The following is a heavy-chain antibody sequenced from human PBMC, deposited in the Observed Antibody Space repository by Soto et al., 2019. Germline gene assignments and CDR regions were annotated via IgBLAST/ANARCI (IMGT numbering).Heavy chain of an antibody. J-gene: IGHJ5*02. D-gene: IGHD2-2*01. CDR2: ISAYNGNT. Sequence: GASVQVSCKASGYTFTSYGISWVRQAPGQGLEWMGWISAYNGNTNYAQKLQGRVTMTTDTSTSTAYMELRSLRSDDTAVYYCARDRDIVVVPGAMRNWLDPWGQGTLVTVSS. CDR3: ARDRDIVVVPGAMRNWLDP. V-gene: IGHV1-18*01. CDR1: GYTFTSYG.